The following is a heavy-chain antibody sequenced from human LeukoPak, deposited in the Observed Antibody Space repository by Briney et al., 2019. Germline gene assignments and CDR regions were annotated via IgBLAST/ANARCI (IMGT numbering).Heavy chain of an antibody. CDR1: GFTFSSYA. CDR2: IWYDGSNK. Sequence: GGSLRLSCAASGFTFSSYAMSWVRQAPGKGLEWVAVIWYDGSNKYYADSVKGRFTISRDNSKNTLYLQMNSLGAEDTAVYYCARDQGMDVWGQGTTVTVFS. J-gene: IGHJ6*02. CDR3: ARDQGMDV. V-gene: IGHV3-33*08.